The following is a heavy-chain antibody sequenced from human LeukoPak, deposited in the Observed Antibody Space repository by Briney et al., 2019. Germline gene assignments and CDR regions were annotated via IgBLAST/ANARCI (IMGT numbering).Heavy chain of an antibody. Sequence: GRSLRPSCAASGFTFSSYAMHWVRQAPGKGLEWVAVISYDGSNKYYADSVKGRFTISRDNSKNTLYLQMNSLRAEDTAVYYCVGYCSSTSCSVDYWGQGTLVTVSS. J-gene: IGHJ4*02. CDR1: GFTFSSYA. V-gene: IGHV3-30*04. CDR3: VGYCSSTSCSVDY. CDR2: ISYDGSNK. D-gene: IGHD2-2*03.